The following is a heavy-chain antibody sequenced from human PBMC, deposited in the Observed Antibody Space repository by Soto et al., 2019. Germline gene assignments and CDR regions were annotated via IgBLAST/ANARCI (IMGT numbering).Heavy chain of an antibody. CDR3: ARDRYGSWSYRPHFDY. CDR2: ISFDGGNK. Sequence: QVQLVESGGGVVQPGRSLRLACAASGFTFSTYAIHWVRQAPGKGLEWVAVISFDGGNKYYADSVQGRFTISRDNSKNTLYLQMNSLRAEDTAVYYCARDRYGSWSYRPHFDYWGQGTLVTVSS. V-gene: IGHV3-30-3*01. CDR1: GFTFSTYA. D-gene: IGHD3-10*01. J-gene: IGHJ4*02.